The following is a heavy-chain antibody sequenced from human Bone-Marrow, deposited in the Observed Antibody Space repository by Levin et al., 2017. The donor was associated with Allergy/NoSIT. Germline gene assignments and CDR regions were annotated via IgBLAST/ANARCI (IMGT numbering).Heavy chain of an antibody. CDR2: IWYDGSKT. Sequence: GGSLRLSCATSGFTFSTYTMHWVRQAPGKGLEWVAIIWYDGSKTYHADSVKGRFTISRDNSKNTLYLQMNSLRVEDTAVYYCASDPPYDVLTGYSTPNYAMDVWGQGTTVTVSS. CDR3: ASDPPYDVLTGYSTPNYAMDV. J-gene: IGHJ6*02. CDR1: GFTFSTYT. V-gene: IGHV3-33*01. D-gene: IGHD3-9*01.